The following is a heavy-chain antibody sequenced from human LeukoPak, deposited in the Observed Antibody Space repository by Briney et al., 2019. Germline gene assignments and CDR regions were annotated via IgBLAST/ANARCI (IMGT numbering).Heavy chain of an antibody. V-gene: IGHV3-64D*06. D-gene: IGHD6-13*01. Sequence: GGSLRLSCSASEFTFGTYAMLWVRQAPGKGLEYVSAISSNGRDTYYAASVRGRFSISRVDSNNTLYLQMSSLRPEDTAMYYCARLAAAGHSDYWGQGSLVAVSS. CDR1: EFTFGTYA. CDR2: ISSNGRDT. J-gene: IGHJ4*02. CDR3: ARLAAAGHSDY.